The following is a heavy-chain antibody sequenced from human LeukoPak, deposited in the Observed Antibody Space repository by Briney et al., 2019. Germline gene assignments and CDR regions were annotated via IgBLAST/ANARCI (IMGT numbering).Heavy chain of an antibody. D-gene: IGHD6-19*01. CDR2: IYHSGST. Sequence: PSETLSLTCTVSGYSISSGYYWGWIRQPPGKGLEWIGSIYHSGSTYYNPSLKSRVTISVDTSKNQFSLKLSSVTAADTAVYYCASDEIVAVAGEFDYWGQGTLVTVSS. V-gene: IGHV4-38-2*02. CDR1: GYSISSGYY. J-gene: IGHJ4*02. CDR3: ASDEIVAVAGEFDY.